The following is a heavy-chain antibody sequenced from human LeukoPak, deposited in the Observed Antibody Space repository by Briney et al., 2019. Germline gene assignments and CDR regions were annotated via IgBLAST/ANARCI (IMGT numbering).Heavy chain of an antibody. CDR3: ASGLRFIRPLNY. D-gene: IGHD3-16*02. CDR2: ISSSSSYI. CDR1: GFTFSSYS. J-gene: IGHJ4*02. V-gene: IGHV3-21*04. Sequence: GGSLRLSCAASGFTFSSYSMNWVRQAPGKGLEWVSSISSSSSYIYYADSVKGRFTISRDNSKNTLYLQMNSLRAEDTAVYYCASGLRFIRPLNYWGQGTLVTVSS.